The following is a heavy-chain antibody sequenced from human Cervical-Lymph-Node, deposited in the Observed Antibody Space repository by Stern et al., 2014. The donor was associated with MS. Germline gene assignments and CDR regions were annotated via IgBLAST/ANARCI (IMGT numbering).Heavy chain of an antibody. CDR3: AAGLIYCSGGSCYDY. D-gene: IGHD2-15*01. J-gene: IGHJ4*02. Sequence: MQLVQSGGGLIQPGGSLRLSCAASGFTVSSNYISWVRQAPGKGLEWVSVIYSGGSTYYADSVKGRFTISRDNSKNTLYLQMNSLRAEDTAVYYCAAGLIYCSGGSCYDYWGQGTLVTVSS. CDR2: IYSGGST. CDR1: GFTVSSNY. V-gene: IGHV3-53*01.